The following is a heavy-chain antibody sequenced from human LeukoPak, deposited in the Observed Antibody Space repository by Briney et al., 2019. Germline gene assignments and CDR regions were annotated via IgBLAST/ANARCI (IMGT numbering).Heavy chain of an antibody. Sequence: GGSLRLSCAASGFTFSSYSMNWVRQAPGKGLEWVSHITASGTAMFYADSVKGRFTISRDKAKNSLYLQMNSLRDEDTAVYYCASSGSYRFDYWGQGTLVTVSS. J-gene: IGHJ4*02. CDR3: ASSGSYRFDY. V-gene: IGHV3-48*02. CDR2: ITASGTAM. D-gene: IGHD1-26*01. CDR1: GFTFSSYS.